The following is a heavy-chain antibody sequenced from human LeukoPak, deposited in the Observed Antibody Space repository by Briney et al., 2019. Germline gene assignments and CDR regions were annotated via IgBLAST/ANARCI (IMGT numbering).Heavy chain of an antibody. CDR1: GGSISSSSYY. V-gene: IGHV4-39*01. CDR3: ARHFCDSSGYSTPDDAFDI. CDR2: IYYSGST. Sequence: SQTLSLTCTVSGGSISSSSYYWGWIRQPPGKGLEWIGSIYYSGSTYYNPSLKSRVTISVDTSKNQFSLKLSSVTAADTAVYYCARHFCDSSGYSTPDDAFDIWGQGTMVTVSS. J-gene: IGHJ3*02. D-gene: IGHD3-22*01.